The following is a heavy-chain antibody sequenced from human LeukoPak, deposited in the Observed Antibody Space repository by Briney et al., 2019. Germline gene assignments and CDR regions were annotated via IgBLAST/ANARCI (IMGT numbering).Heavy chain of an antibody. D-gene: IGHD3-16*01. CDR3: AKDAKTLAQFDY. Sequence: GGSLRLSCAASGLTFSNYNMHWVRQAPGKGLEWVSTISGSGGSTYYADSVKGRFTISRDNSKNTLYLQMNSLRAEDTAVYYCAKDAKTLAQFDYWGQGTLVTVSS. V-gene: IGHV3-23*01. CDR2: ISGSGGST. CDR1: GLTFSNYN. J-gene: IGHJ4*02.